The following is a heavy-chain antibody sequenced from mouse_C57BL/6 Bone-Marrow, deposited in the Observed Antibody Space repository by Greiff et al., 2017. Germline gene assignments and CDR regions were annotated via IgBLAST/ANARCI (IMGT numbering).Heavy chain of an antibody. Sequence: EVKVVESGEGLVKPGGSLKLSCAASGFTFSSYAMSWVRQTPEKRLEWVAYISSGGDYIYYADTVKGRFTISRDNARNTLYLQMSSLKSEDTAMYYCTREGDFGDAMDYWGQGTSVTVSS. V-gene: IGHV5-9-1*02. J-gene: IGHJ4*01. CDR2: ISSGGDYI. D-gene: IGHD2-13*01. CDR3: TREGDFGDAMDY. CDR1: GFTFSSYA.